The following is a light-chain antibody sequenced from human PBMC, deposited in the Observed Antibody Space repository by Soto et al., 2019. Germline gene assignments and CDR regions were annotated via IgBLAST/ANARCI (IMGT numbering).Light chain of an antibody. CDR1: QSIGKH. V-gene: IGKV1-39*01. J-gene: IGKJ5*01. CDR2: GAS. CDR3: QQSYSSPTT. Sequence: DIQMTQSPSFLSASVGDRVTITCQASQSIGKHLNWYQQKPGKAPKFLIYGASTLQSGVPSRFTGSVSGTDFTLTVNSLQPEDFATYYCQQSYSSPTTFGQGTRLEIK.